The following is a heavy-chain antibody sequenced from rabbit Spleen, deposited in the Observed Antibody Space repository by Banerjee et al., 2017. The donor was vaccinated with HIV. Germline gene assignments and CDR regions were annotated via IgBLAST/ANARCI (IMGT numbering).Heavy chain of an antibody. D-gene: IGHD8-1*01. CDR1: GFDFSTYG. CDR2: IAGSSSGFT. V-gene: IGHV1S45*01. CDR3: ARDSGSSFSSYGMDL. J-gene: IGHJ6*01. Sequence: QEQLVESGGGLVQPGGSLKLSCKASGFDFSTYGVSWVRQAPGKGLEWIGYIAGSSSGFTYPATWAKGRFTCSKTSSTTVTLQMTSLTAADTATYFCARDSGSSFSSYGMDLCGPGPLVTVS.